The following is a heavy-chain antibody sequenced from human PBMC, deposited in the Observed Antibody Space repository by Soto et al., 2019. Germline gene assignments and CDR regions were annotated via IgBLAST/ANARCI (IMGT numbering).Heavy chain of an antibody. J-gene: IGHJ4*02. CDR3: ARIGYRSSSFDY. Sequence: EVQLVESGGGLVQPGGSLRLSCAASGFTFSSYWMSWVRQAPGKGLEWVANMKQDGSEIHYMDSMKGRFTLSRDNAKNSLYLQMNSLRPEDTAVYYCARIGYRSSSFDYWGQGPLVTVSS. CDR2: MKQDGSEI. V-gene: IGHV3-7*01. CDR1: GFTFSSYW. D-gene: IGHD6-6*01.